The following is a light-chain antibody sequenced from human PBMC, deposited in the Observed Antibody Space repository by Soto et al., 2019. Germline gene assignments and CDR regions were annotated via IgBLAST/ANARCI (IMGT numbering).Light chain of an antibody. Sequence: QSVLTQPPSVSGAPGQGVTISCTGSSSNIGAGYDVHWYQQLPGTAPKLLIYRNNNRPSGVPDRFSGSKSGTSASLAITGLQAEDEADYYCQSYDSSLSVYVFGTGTKVTVL. CDR2: RNN. CDR1: SSNIGAGYD. CDR3: QSYDSSLSVYV. V-gene: IGLV1-40*01. J-gene: IGLJ1*01.